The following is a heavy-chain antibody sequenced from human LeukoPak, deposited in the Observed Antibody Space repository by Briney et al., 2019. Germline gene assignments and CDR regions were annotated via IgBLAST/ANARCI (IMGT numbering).Heavy chain of an antibody. D-gene: IGHD1-26*01. CDR2: ISSSSSTI. J-gene: IGHJ4*02. Sequence: GGSLRLSCAASGFTFSSYSMNWVRQAPGKGLEWVSYISSSSSTIYYADSVKGRFTISRDNAKNSLYLQMNSLRAEDTAVYYCARQGGSYGVNYFDYWGQGTLVTVSS. CDR1: GFTFSSYS. V-gene: IGHV3-48*04. CDR3: ARQGGSYGVNYFDY.